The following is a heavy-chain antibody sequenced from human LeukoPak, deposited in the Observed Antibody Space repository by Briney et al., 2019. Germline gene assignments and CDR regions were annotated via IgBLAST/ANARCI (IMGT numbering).Heavy chain of an antibody. CDR2: TYYRSKWYY. CDR3: ASGKQWIDY. D-gene: IGHD6-19*01. J-gene: IGHJ4*02. CDR1: GDSVSSNSAG. Sequence: SQTLSLTCAISGDSVSSNSAGWKWVRQSPSSGREWLGRTYYRSKWYYEYAVSVKGRITINPDTSKNQFSLLLNSMTLEDTAAYYCASGKQWIDYWGQGTLVTVSS. V-gene: IGHV6-1*01.